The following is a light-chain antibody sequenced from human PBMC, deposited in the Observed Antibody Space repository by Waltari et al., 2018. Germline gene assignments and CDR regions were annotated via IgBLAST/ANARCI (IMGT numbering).Light chain of an antibody. J-gene: IGLJ3*02. Sequence: SYEVTQPPSVSVSPGKTATITCSGDKLEDMYTAWFQQKPGQSPVLIIYRDTKRPPGIPERFLGSNSGNTATLTISGTQSMDEGDYYCQAWDSSRAVFGGGTKLTVL. CDR1: KLEDMY. V-gene: IGLV3-1*01. CDR3: QAWDSSRAV. CDR2: RDT.